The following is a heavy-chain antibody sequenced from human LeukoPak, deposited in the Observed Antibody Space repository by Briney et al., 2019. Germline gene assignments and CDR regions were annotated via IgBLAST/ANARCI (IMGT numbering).Heavy chain of an antibody. CDR2: IYYSGST. CDR3: ARQTGSGLFILP. Sequence: TASETLSLACTVSGVSISSSSYYWGWIRQPPGKGLEWIGNIYYSGSTYYNPSLKSRLTISVDTSKNQFSLRLTSVTAADTAVYYCARQTGSGLFILPGGQGTLVTVSS. J-gene: IGHJ4*02. V-gene: IGHV4-39*01. CDR1: GVSISSSSYY. D-gene: IGHD3/OR15-3a*01.